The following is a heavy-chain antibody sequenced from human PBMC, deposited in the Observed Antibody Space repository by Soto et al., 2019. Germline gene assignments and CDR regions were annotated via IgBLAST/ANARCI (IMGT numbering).Heavy chain of an antibody. CDR3: ARGGDYSNYDYYYGMDV. Sequence: SQTLSLTCAISGDSVSSNSAAWNWIRQSPSRGLEWLGRTYYRSKWYNDYAVSEKSRITINPDTSKNQFSLQLNSVTPEDTAVYYCARGGDYSNYDYYYGMDVWGQGTTVTVSS. J-gene: IGHJ6*02. V-gene: IGHV6-1*01. CDR1: GDSVSSNSAA. CDR2: TYYRSKWYN. D-gene: IGHD4-4*01.